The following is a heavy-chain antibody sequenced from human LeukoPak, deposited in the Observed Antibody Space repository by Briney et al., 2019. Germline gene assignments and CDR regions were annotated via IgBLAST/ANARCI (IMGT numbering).Heavy chain of an antibody. D-gene: IGHD5-12*01. Sequence: PGGSLRLSCAASGFTVSSNYMSWVRQAPGKGLEWVSVIYSGGSTYYADSVKGRFTISRDNSKNTLYLQMNSLRAEDTAVYYCAHATSGYDLGFDYWGQGTLVTVSS. CDR3: AHATSGYDLGFDY. V-gene: IGHV3-53*01. CDR1: GFTVSSNY. J-gene: IGHJ4*02. CDR2: IYSGGST.